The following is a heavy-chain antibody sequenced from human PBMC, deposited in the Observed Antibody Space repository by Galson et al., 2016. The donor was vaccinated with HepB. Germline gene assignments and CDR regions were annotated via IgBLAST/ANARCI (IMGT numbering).Heavy chain of an antibody. CDR1: GYTFSSYD. Sequence: SVKVSCKASGYTFSSYDISWVRQAPGQGLEWMGWIDSYSGNTNYAQKLQGRVTLTTDTSTSTAFMELRSLTYDDTAVYYCARGRGERIVGGDYWGQGTVVTVSS. CDR2: IDSYSGNT. D-gene: IGHD1-26*01. CDR3: ARGRGERIVGGDY. J-gene: IGHJ4*02. V-gene: IGHV1-18*01.